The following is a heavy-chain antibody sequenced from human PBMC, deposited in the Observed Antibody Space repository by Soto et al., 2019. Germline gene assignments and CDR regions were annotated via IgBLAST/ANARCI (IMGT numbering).Heavy chain of an antibody. CDR1: GFTFSLYG. J-gene: IGHJ4*02. CDR2: IWDDGRRK. Sequence: GGSLRLSCAASGFTFSLYGMHWVRQAPGKGLEWVAAIWDDGRRKDYADSVKDRLFISRDNSKNTLYLQLDSLRPEDTAVYYCATWQGSLNFHYWGQGTMVTVYS. CDR3: ATWQGSLNFHY. V-gene: IGHV3-33*01.